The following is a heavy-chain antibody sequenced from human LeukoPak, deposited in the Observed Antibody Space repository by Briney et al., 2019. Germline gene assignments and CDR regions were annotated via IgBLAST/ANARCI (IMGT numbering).Heavy chain of an antibody. CDR2: MNPNSGGT. CDR1: GYTLTGYY. J-gene: IGHJ5*02. V-gene: IGHV1-2*02. D-gene: IGHD3-16*02. CDR3: ARDKLGLGELSLYDQ. Sequence: GASVKVSCKASGYTLTGYYMHWVRQAPGQGREWMGWMNPNSGGTKYAQKFQGRVTMTRDMSISTAYMELSRLRSDDTAMYYCARDKLGLGELSLYDQWGQGTLVTVFS.